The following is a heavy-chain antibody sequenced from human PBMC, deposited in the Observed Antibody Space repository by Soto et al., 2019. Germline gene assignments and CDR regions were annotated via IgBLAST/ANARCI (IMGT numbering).Heavy chain of an antibody. J-gene: IGHJ4*02. CDR2: ISWNSGSI. Sequence: PGGSLRLSCAASGFTFDDYAMHWVRQAPGKGLEWVSGISWNSGSIGYADSVKGRFTISRDNAKNSLYLQMNSLRAEDTALYYCAKDLYSGYSYYFDYWGQGTLVTVSS. V-gene: IGHV3-9*01. CDR3: AKDLYSGYSYYFDY. CDR1: GFTFDDYA. D-gene: IGHD5-12*01.